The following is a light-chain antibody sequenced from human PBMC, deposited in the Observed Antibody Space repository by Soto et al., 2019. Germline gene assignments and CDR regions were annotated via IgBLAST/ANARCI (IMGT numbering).Light chain of an antibody. CDR1: QNILYSSNNKNY. CDR3: QQYSTTPMYT. J-gene: IGKJ2*01. Sequence: DIVMTQSPDSLAVSLGERATINCKSSQNILYSSNNKNYLAWYQQKPGQPPKLLIYWASTRESGVPDRFSGSGSGTDFTLTISSLQAEDVAVYYCQQYSTTPMYTFGQGTKLEIK. V-gene: IGKV4-1*01. CDR2: WAS.